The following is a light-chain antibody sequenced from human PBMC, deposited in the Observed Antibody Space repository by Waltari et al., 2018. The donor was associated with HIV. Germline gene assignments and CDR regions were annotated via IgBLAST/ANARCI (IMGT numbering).Light chain of an antibody. Sequence: SLLTQQPSASGTPGQRVTIPCSRGSSTIGSNLVNWYQQFPGTAPKFLISSHNQRPSGVPDRFSGSKSGTSASLAISGLQSEDEAGYYCATWDDSLNGHVVFGGGTKLTVL. J-gene: IGLJ2*01. V-gene: IGLV1-44*01. CDR2: SHN. CDR3: ATWDDSLNGHVV. CDR1: SSTIGSNL.